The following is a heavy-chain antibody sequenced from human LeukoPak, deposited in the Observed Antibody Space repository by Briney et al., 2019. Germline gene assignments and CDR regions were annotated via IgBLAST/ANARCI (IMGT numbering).Heavy chain of an antibody. D-gene: IGHD3-10*01. Sequence: GASVKVSCKVSGYTLTELSMHWVRQAPGKGLEWMGGFDPEDGETIYAQKFQGRVTMTEDTSTDTAYMELSSLRSEDTAVYYCATKLLWFGELLSHAFDIWGQGTMVTVSS. CDR3: ATKLLWFGELLSHAFDI. J-gene: IGHJ3*02. CDR2: FDPEDGET. V-gene: IGHV1-24*01. CDR1: GYTLTELS.